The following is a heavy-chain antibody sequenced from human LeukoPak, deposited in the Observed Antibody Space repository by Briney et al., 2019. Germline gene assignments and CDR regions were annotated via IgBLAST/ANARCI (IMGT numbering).Heavy chain of an antibody. CDR2: ISWNSGSI. CDR1: GFTFDDYA. CDR3: AKGKDGYNHGFQH. J-gene: IGHJ1*01. Sequence: GRSLRLSCAASGFTFDDYAMHWVRQAQGKGLEWVSGISWNSGSIGYADSVKGRFTISRDNAKNSLYLQMNSLRAEDTALYYCAKGKDGYNHGFQHWGQGTLVTVSS. D-gene: IGHD5-12*01. V-gene: IGHV3-9*01.